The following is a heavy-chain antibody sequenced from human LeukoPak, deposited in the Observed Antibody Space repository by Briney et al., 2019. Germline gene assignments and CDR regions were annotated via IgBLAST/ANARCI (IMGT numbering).Heavy chain of an antibody. CDR1: GGSISSYY. D-gene: IGHD6-19*01. CDR2: IYYSGST. V-gene: IGHV4-59*01. Sequence: PSETLSLTCTVSGGSISSYYLSWIRQPPGKGLEWIGYIYYSGSTNYNPSLKSRVTISVDTSKNQFSLKLSSVTAAGTAVYYCASLAVAAYTGADYWGQGTLVTVSS. CDR3: ASLAVAAYTGADY. J-gene: IGHJ4*02.